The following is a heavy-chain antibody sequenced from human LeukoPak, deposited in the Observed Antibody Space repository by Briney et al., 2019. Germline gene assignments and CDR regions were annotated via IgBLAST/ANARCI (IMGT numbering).Heavy chain of an antibody. V-gene: IGHV3-74*01. CDR2: INSDGSWT. Sequence: GGSLRLSCAASGNYWMHWVRQAPGKGLVWVSHINSDGSWTSYADSVKGRFTISRDNSKNTLYLQMNSLRAEDTAVYYCARDRGDAFDIWGQGTMVTVSS. CDR1: GNYW. CDR3: ARDRGDAFDI. J-gene: IGHJ3*02.